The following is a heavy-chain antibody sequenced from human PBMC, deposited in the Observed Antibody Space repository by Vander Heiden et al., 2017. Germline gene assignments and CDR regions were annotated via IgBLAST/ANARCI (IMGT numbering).Heavy chain of an antibody. CDR3: ARSGGVVATTGEYYYYYGMDV. J-gene: IGHJ6*02. V-gene: IGHV3-33*01. CDR2: IWYDGSNK. CDR1: GLTFSSYG. Sequence: AASGLTFSSYGMHWVRQAPGKGLEWVAVIWYDGSNKYYADSVKGRFTISRDNSKNTLYLQMNSLRAEDTAVYYCARSGGVVATTGEYYYYYGMDVWGQGTTVTVSS. D-gene: IGHD5-12*01.